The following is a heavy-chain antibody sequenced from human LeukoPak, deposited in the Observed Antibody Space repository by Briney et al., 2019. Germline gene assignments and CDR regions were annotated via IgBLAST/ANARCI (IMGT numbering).Heavy chain of an antibody. CDR3: AREQIAVAGRDFDY. D-gene: IGHD6-19*01. CDR1: GFTFSSYW. Sequence: GGSLRLSCAASGFTFSSYWMHWVRQAPGKGLVWVSRINSDGSSTSYADSVKGRFTISRDNAKNTLYLQMNSLRAEDTAVYYCAREQIAVAGRDFDYWGQGTLVTVSS. CDR2: INSDGSST. V-gene: IGHV3-74*01. J-gene: IGHJ4*02.